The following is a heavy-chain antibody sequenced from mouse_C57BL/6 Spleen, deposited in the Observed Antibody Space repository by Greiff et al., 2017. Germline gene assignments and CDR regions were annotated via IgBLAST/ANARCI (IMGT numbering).Heavy chain of an antibody. V-gene: IGHV1-80*01. CDR2: IYPGDGDT. D-gene: IGHD1-1*01. CDR3: ARAPHYYGSSYGYFDV. Sequence: VHLVESGAELVKPGASVKISCKASGYAFSSYWMNWVKQRPGKGLEWIGQIYPGDGDTNYNGKFKGKATLTADKSSSTAYMQLSSLTSEDSAVYFCARAPHYYGSSYGYFDVWGTGTTVTVSS. CDR1: GYAFSSYW. J-gene: IGHJ1*03.